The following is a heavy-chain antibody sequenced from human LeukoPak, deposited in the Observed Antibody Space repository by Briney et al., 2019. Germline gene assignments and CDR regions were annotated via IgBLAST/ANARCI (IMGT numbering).Heavy chain of an antibody. J-gene: IGHJ4*02. CDR3: VKDHKSGRFFDF. D-gene: IGHD3-16*01. V-gene: IGHV3-23*01. Sequence: GGSLRLSCVTSGFTFSNIGMNWVRQAPGKGLEWVAAIPGRGDYTYYADSLRGRFSISRDNSKSTLYLQMTRLRAEDTAIYYCVKDHKSGRFFDFWGQGTLVTVSS. CDR1: GFTFSNIG. CDR2: IPGRGDYT.